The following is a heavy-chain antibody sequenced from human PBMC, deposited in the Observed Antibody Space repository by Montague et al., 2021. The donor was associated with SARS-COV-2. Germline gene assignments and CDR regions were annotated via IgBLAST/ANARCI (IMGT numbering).Heavy chain of an antibody. CDR3: ARGSGWRGNAFDF. D-gene: IGHD6-19*01. J-gene: IGHJ3*01. Sequence: SETLSLTCTVSGGSISSYYWSWIRQPPGKGLEWIGYIYYSGSTNXNPSLKSRVTISVDTSKNQFSLKLSSVTAADTAVYYCARGSGWRGNAFDFWGQGTMVTVSS. CDR2: IYYSGST. CDR1: GGSISSYY. V-gene: IGHV4-59*01.